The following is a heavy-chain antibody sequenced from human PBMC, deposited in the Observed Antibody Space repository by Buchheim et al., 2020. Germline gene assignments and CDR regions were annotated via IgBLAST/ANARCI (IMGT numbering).Heavy chain of an antibody. V-gene: IGHV3-7*01. CDR2: IKQDGSEK. Sequence: EVQLVESGGGLVQPGGSLRLSCAASGFTFSSYWMSWVRQAPGKGLEWVANIKQDGSEKYYVDSVKGRFTISRDNAKNSLYLQMNSLRAEDTAVYYCAGVDIVATPWSYYYYGMDVWGQGTT. D-gene: IGHD5-12*01. J-gene: IGHJ6*02. CDR1: GFTFSSYW. CDR3: AGVDIVATPWSYYYYGMDV.